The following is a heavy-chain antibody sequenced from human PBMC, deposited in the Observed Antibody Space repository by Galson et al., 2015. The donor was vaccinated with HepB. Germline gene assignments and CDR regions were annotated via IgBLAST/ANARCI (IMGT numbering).Heavy chain of an antibody. Sequence: SVKVSCKASGYTFTSYGISWVRQAPGRGLEWMGWINTYNGNTNYAQNFQGRVTMTTDTSTSTAYMELRSLRSDDTAVYYCARLFIVPHAFDIWGQGTMVTVSS. CDR3: ARLFIVPHAFDI. J-gene: IGHJ3*02. D-gene: IGHD2-15*01. V-gene: IGHV1-18*04. CDR2: INTYNGNT. CDR1: GYTFTSYG.